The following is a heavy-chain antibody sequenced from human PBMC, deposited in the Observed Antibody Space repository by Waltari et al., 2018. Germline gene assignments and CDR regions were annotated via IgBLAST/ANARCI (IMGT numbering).Heavy chain of an antibody. CDR2: ISGSGSNT. Sequence: EVQLLESGGGLVQPGGSLRLSCAASGFTFNNYVLSWVRQVTGKGRGWVSTISGSGSNTHYVDSVKGRFTISRDNSKNTLYLQMNSLRAEDTAVYYCAKGPSSSWYLFDYWGQGTLVTVSS. V-gene: IGHV3-23*01. J-gene: IGHJ4*02. CDR1: GFTFNNYV. D-gene: IGHD6-13*01. CDR3: AKGPSSSWYLFDY.